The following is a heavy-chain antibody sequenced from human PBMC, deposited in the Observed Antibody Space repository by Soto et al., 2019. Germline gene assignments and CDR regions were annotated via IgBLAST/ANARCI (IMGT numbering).Heavy chain of an antibody. CDR2: ISFDGGNQ. D-gene: IGHD1-20*01. Sequence: QEQLVETGGGVVQPGRSLRLSCAASGFTFGSYGIHWVRQAPGKGLEWVAAISFDGGNQYYADSVKGRFSISRDDYKKTVSLQMNSLRAEDTALYHCAKDLVGGNWPSYYYGMDVWCLGTTVTVSS. CDR3: AKDLVGGNWPSYYYGMDV. J-gene: IGHJ6*01. CDR1: GFTFGSYG. V-gene: IGHV3-30*18.